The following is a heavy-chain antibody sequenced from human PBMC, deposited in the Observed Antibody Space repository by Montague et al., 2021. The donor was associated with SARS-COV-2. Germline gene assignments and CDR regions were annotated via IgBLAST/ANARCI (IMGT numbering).Heavy chain of an antibody. CDR1: GDSISSSRYF. V-gene: IGHV4-39*01. J-gene: IGHJ4*02. CDR2: ISFSGST. CDR3: ASPNSGRWYYLDY. Sequence: SDTLSLTRTVSGDSISSSRYFWGWHRQPPGKGLDWIGSISFSGSTYYNPSLRSRVTISVDTSKNQIFLKLSSVTAADTAVYYCASPNSGRWYYLDYWGQGTLVTASS. D-gene: IGHD4-23*01.